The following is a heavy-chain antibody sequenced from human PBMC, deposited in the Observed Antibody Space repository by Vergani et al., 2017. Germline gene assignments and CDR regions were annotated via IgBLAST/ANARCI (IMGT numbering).Heavy chain of an antibody. CDR3: ARDRKAAAGDYYYGMDV. CDR1: GFTFSSYS. V-gene: IGHV3-48*04. D-gene: IGHD6-13*01. Sequence: EVQLVESGGGLVQPGGSLRLSCAASGFTFSSYSMNWVRQAPGKGLEWVSYISSSSSTIYYADSVKGRFTISRDNAKISLYLQMNSLRAEDTAVYYCARDRKAAAGDYYYGMDVWGHGTTVTVSS. CDR2: ISSSSSTI. J-gene: IGHJ6*02.